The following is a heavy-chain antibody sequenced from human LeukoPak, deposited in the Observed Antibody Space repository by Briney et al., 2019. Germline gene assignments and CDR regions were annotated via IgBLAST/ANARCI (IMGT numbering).Heavy chain of an antibody. Sequence: SETLSLTCTVSGASTNGRASANGYYWSWIRQVPGKGLEWIGNNYNSRSTTYNPSLRSRVTMSIDMSKKQLSLRLTSVTAADTAVYFCATNSSGSALDYWGQGILVTVSS. CDR2: NYNSRST. J-gene: IGHJ4*02. D-gene: IGHD3-22*01. V-gene: IGHV4-61*05. CDR3: ATNSSGSALDY. CDR1: GASTNGRASANGYY.